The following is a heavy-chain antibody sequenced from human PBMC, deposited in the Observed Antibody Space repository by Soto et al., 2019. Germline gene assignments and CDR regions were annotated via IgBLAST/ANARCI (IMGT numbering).Heavy chain of an antibody. D-gene: IGHD6-25*01. CDR1: VFTFSDDN. CDR2: ITGSGTTI. V-gene: IGHV3-11*01. Sequence: QVQLVEAGGGLVKPGGSLRLSCAASVFTFSDDNMSWIRQAPGKGLEWSSYITGSGTTIHYADSVKGRFTISRDNAKKSLYPQMNSLRAEDTAVYYCASGSCSGYDCYYDYWGQGTLVTVSS. J-gene: IGHJ4*02. CDR3: ASGSCSGYDCYYDY.